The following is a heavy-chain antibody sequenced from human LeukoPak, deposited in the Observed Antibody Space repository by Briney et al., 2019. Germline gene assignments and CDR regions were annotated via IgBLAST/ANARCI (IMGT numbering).Heavy chain of an antibody. Sequence: GGSLRLSCAASKFTFSHHAMHWVRQAPGKGLEGVAFISYDGSTTRYTESVKGRFTISRANSVNTAYLHMHSLRREDTAVYFCTHNRVSLMSVAPFDYWGQGTQVTVSS. CDR2: ISYDGSTT. J-gene: IGHJ4*02. CDR1: KFTFSHHA. CDR3: THNRVSLMSVAPFDY. V-gene: IGHV3-30*03. D-gene: IGHD2-8*01.